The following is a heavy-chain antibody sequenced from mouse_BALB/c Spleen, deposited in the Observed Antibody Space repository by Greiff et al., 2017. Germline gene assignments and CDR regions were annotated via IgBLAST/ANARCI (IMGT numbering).Heavy chain of an antibody. J-gene: IGHJ4*01. CDR1: GYSITSGYY. CDR3: AKYGNLYYYAMDY. D-gene: IGHD2-1*01. Sequence: EVKLMESGPGLVKPSQSLSLTCSVTGYSITSGYYWNWIRQFPGNKLEWMGYISYDGSNNYNPSLKNRISITRDTSKNQFFLKLNSVTTEDTATYYCAKYGNLYYYAMDYWGQGTSVTVSS. CDR2: ISYDGSN. V-gene: IGHV3-6*02.